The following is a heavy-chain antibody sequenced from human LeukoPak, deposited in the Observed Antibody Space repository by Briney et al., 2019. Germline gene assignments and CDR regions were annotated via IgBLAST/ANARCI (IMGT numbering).Heavy chain of an antibody. CDR3: AREGDSSGYVARSYYYGMDV. CDR1: GGSISSGDYY. J-gene: IGHJ6*02. V-gene: IGHV4-30-4*01. CDR2: IYYSGST. D-gene: IGHD3-22*01. Sequence: SETLSLTCTVSGGSISSGDYYWSWIRQPPGKDLEWIGYIYYSGSTYYNPSLKSRVTISVDTSKNQFSLKLSSVTAADTAVYYCAREGDSSGYVARSYYYGMDVWGQGTTVTVSS.